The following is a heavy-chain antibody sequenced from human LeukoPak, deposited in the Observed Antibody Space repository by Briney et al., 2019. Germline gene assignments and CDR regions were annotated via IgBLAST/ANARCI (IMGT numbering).Heavy chain of an antibody. CDR2: IRSDGSNK. CDR3: AKDQLNCRGGRCHFHYFDS. D-gene: IGHD2-15*01. V-gene: IGHV3-30*02. CDR1: GFTFSSYG. Sequence: PGGSLRLSCAASGFTFSSYGMHWVRQAPGTGLEWVAFIRSDGSNKNYADSVKGRFTISRDNSKNTLYLQMDSLRPEDTGIYYCAKDQLNCRGGRCHFHYFDSWGQGILVTVSS. J-gene: IGHJ4*02.